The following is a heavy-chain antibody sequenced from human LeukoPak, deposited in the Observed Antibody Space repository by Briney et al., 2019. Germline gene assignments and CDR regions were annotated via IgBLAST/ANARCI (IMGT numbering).Heavy chain of an antibody. CDR1: GGSISSSNW. V-gene: IGHV4-4*02. CDR3: ARARVAAAGINWFDP. CDR2: IYHSGST. D-gene: IGHD6-13*01. J-gene: IGHJ5*02. Sequence: SETLSLTCAVSGGSISSSNWWSWVRQPPGKGLEWIGEIYHSGSTNYNPSLKSRVTISVDKPKNQFSLKLSSVTAADTAVYYCARARVAAAGINWFDPWGQGTLVTVSS.